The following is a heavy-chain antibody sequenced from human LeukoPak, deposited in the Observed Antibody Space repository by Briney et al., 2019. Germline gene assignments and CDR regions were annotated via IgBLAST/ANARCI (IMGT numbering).Heavy chain of an antibody. J-gene: IGHJ3*02. D-gene: IGHD2-15*01. Sequence: SETLSLTCTVSGGSISSYYWSWIRQPPGKGLEWIGYIYYSGSTNYNPSLKSRVTISVDTSKHQFSLKLSSVTAADTAVYYCARDKRIGSYDAFDIWGQGTMVTVSS. CDR1: GGSISSYY. V-gene: IGHV4-59*01. CDR2: IYYSGST. CDR3: ARDKRIGSYDAFDI.